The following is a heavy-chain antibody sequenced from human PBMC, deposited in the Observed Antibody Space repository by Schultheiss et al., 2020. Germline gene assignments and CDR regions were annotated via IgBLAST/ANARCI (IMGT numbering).Heavy chain of an antibody. Sequence: SETLSLTCTVSGGSISSYYWSWIRQPPGKGLEWIGEINHSGSTNYNPSLKSRVTISVDTSKNQFSLKLSSVTAADTAVYYCARDGLRFLEWWGQGTLVTVSS. V-gene: IGHV4-34*01. CDR1: GGSISSYY. J-gene: IGHJ4*02. CDR3: ARDGLRFLEW. CDR2: INHSGST. D-gene: IGHD3-3*01.